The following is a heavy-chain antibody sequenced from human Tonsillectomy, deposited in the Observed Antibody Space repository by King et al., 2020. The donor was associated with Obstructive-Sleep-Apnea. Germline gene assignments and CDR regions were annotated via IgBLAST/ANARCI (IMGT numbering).Heavy chain of an antibody. Sequence: HVQLVESGGGVVQPGRSLRLSCAASGFTFSSYAMHWVRQAPGKGLEWVALISYDGSNKYYADSVKGRFTISRDNSKNTLYLQMNSLRAEDTAVYYCSRLYYYDSSGYYYRNSWGQGTLVTVSS. CDR3: SRLYYYDSSGYYYRNS. D-gene: IGHD3-22*01. CDR2: ISYDGSNK. CDR1: GFTFSSYA. V-gene: IGHV3-30-3*01. J-gene: IGHJ4*02.